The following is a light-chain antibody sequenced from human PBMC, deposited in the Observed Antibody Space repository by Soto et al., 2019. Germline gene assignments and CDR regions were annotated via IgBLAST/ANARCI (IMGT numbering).Light chain of an antibody. CDR1: QGIRDE. CDR3: LQDDDYPRT. J-gene: IGKJ1*01. Sequence: AIQMTQSPSSLSASVGVRVTITCRARQGIRDELGWYQQKAGKAPNLLISAASRLQSGVPSRFSGRGSGTDFTLTISSLQPEDFATYYCLQDDDYPRTFGQGTKVDIK. V-gene: IGKV1-6*01. CDR2: AAS.